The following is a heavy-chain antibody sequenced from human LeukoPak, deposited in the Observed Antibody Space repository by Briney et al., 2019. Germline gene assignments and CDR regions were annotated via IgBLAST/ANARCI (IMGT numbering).Heavy chain of an antibody. CDR2: IYSGGST. CDR3: ARDTGDY. J-gene: IGHJ4*02. V-gene: IGHV3-53*01. CDR1: GGSISSSNW. D-gene: IGHD4-11*01. Sequence: PSGTLSLTCAVSGGSISSSNWWSWVRQPPGKGLEWVSVIYSGGSTYYADSVKGRFTISRDNSKNTLYLQMNSLRAEDTAVYYCARDTGDYWGQGTLVTVSS.